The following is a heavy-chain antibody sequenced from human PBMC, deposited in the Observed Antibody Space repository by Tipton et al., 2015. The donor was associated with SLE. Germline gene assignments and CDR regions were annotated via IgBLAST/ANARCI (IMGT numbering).Heavy chain of an antibody. Sequence: QSGPEVKKPGSSVKVSCKASGGTFSSYTISWVRQAPGQGLEWMGRIIPILGIANYAQKLQGRVTITADKSTSTAYMELSSLRSEDTAAYYCARGCCSSTSLYWYFDLWGRGTLVTVSS. J-gene: IGHJ2*01. D-gene: IGHD2-2*01. CDR2: IIPILGIA. V-gene: IGHV1-69*04. CDR3: ARGCCSSTSLYWYFDL. CDR1: GGTFSSYT.